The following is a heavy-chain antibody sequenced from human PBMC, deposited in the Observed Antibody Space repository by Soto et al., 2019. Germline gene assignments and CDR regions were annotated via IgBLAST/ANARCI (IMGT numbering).Heavy chain of an antibody. CDR3: ARDLAKGGGSAGFDY. CDR1: GYTFPVYY. J-gene: IGHJ4*02. CDR2: INPKSGGT. V-gene: IGHV1-2*02. D-gene: IGHD1-26*01. Sequence: ASVKVSCKPSGYTFPVYYMHWVLPAPGQGLEWMGWINPKSGGTMYAQRFQGRVTITWDTSISTAYMALTRLRSDDTAVYYCARDLAKGGGSAGFDYWGQGTLVTV.